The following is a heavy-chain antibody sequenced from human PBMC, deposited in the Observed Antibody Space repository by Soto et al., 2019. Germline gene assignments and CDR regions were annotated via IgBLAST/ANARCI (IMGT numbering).Heavy chain of an antibody. CDR2: ISYDGSNK. V-gene: IGHV3-30-3*01. J-gene: IGHJ6*02. D-gene: IGHD6-25*01. CDR1: GFTFSSYA. CDR3: ASSSNGHSADYYYGMDV. Sequence: GGSLRLSCAASGFTFSSYAMHWVRQAPGKGLEWVAVISYDGSNKYYADSVKGRFTISRDNSKNTLYLQMNSLRAEDTAVYYCASSSNGHSADYYYGMDVWGQGTTVTVSS.